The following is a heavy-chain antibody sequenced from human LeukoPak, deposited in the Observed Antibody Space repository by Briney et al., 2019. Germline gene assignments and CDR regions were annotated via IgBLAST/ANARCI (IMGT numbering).Heavy chain of an antibody. V-gene: IGHV3-7*01. D-gene: IGHD6-6*01. CDR3: ARGGFRQLARWPFDY. CDR1: GFTVSSNY. Sequence: PGGSLRLSCAASGFTVSSNYMSWVRQAPGKGLEWVANIKQDGSEKYYVDSVKGRFTISRDNAKNSLYLQMNSLRAEDTAVYYCARGGFRQLARWPFDYWGQGTLVTVSS. J-gene: IGHJ4*02. CDR2: IKQDGSEK.